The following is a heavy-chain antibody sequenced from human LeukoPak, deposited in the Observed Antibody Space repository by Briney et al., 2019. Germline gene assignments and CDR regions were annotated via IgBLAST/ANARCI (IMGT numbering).Heavy chain of an antibody. V-gene: IGHV1-8*01. Sequence: ASVKVSCKASGYTFTSYDINWVRQATGQGLEWMGWMNPNSDNTGYAQKFQGRVTMTRNTSISTAYMELSSLRSEDTAVYYCARGPYDSSGYYEFDYWGQGTLVTVSS. J-gene: IGHJ4*02. CDR2: MNPNSDNT. D-gene: IGHD3-22*01. CDR1: GYTFTSYD. CDR3: ARGPYDSSGYYEFDY.